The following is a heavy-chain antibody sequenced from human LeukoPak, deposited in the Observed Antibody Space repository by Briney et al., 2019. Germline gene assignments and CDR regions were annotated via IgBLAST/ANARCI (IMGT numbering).Heavy chain of an antibody. D-gene: IGHD3-22*01. Sequence: SETLSLTCAVFGGSISGSNWWSWVRQPPGKGLEWIGEIYHSGSTNYNPSLKSRVTISVDTSKNQFSLKLSSVTAADTAVYYCASVYDSSGYYPFWGQGTLVTVSS. V-gene: IGHV4-4*02. CDR1: GGSISGSNW. CDR3: ASVYDSSGYYPF. J-gene: IGHJ4*02. CDR2: IYHSGST.